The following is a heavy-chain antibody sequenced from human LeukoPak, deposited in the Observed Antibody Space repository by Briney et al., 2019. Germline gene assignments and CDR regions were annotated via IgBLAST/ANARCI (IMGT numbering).Heavy chain of an antibody. CDR3: ARAAAAAFVI. V-gene: IGHV4-59*01. CDR2: IYYTGSA. CDR1: GGSINSYY. Sequence: SETLSLTCTVSGGSINSYYWSWIRQPPGKGLEWIGYIYYTGSANYNPSLKSRVSISVDTSKNQFSLELSSVTAADTAVYYCARAAAAAFVIWGHGTMVTVSS. J-gene: IGHJ3*02. D-gene: IGHD6-13*01.